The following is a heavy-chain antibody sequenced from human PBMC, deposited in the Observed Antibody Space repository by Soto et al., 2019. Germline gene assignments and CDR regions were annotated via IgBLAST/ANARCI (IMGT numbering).Heavy chain of an antibody. J-gene: IGHJ4*02. CDR2: ISGSGGST. CDR1: GFTFSSYA. V-gene: IGHV3-23*01. CDR3: AKSLSGIWQCPRY. D-gene: IGHD6-19*01. Sequence: EVQLLESGGGLVQPGGSLRLSCAASGFTFSSYAMSWVRQAPGKGLEWVSAISGSGGSTYYADSVKGRFTSSRDNSKNTLYLQMNSLRAEDTAVYYCAKSLSGIWQCPRYWGQGTLVTVSS.